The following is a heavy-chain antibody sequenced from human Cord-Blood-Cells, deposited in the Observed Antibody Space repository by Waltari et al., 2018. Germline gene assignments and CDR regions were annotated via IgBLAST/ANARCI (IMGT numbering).Heavy chain of an antibody. J-gene: IGHJ4*02. CDR1: GGSFSGYY. CDR2: INHSGNT. Sequence: QVQLQQWGAGLSKPSETLSLTCAVDGGSFSGYYWSWIGQPPGKGLGLIGEINHSGNTNYNPSLKSRVTISVDTSKNQFSLKLSSVTAADTAVYYCASLRGYSGYDYGFDYWGQGTLVTVSS. D-gene: IGHD5-12*01. CDR3: ASLRGYSGYDYGFDY. V-gene: IGHV4-34*01.